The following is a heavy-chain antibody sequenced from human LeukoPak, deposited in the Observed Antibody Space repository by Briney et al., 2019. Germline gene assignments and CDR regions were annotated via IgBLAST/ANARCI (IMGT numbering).Heavy chain of an antibody. Sequence: SVKVSCKASGGTFSSYAISWVRQAPGQGLEWMGRIIPIFGTANYAQKFQGRVTITTDESTSTAYMELSSLRSEDTAVYYCARAEGSSSPFDYWGQGTLVTVSS. J-gene: IGHJ4*02. CDR1: GGTFSSYA. CDR2: IIPIFGTA. D-gene: IGHD6-6*01. V-gene: IGHV1-69*05. CDR3: ARAEGSSSPFDY.